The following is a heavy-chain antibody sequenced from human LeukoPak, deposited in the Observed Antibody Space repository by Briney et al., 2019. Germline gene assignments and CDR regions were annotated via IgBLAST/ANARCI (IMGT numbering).Heavy chain of an antibody. CDR2: INPNSGGT. CDR3: ARVYSSSWPHFDY. V-gene: IGHV1-2*02. J-gene: IGHJ4*02. D-gene: IGHD6-13*01. Sequence: ASVKVSCTASGYTFTGYYMHWVRQAPGQGLEWMGWINPNSGGTNYAQKFQGRVTMTRDTPISTAYMELSRLRSDDTAVYYCARVYSSSWPHFDYWGQGTLVTVSS. CDR1: GYTFTGYY.